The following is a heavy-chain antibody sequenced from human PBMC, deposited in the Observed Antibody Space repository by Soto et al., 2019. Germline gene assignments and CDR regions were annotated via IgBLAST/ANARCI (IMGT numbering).Heavy chain of an antibody. CDR2: IKSKTDGGTT. Sequence: GGSLRLSCAASGFAFTNAWMTWVRQAPGKGLKWVGRIKSKTDGGTTDYAAPVKGRFTISRDDSKNTLYLQMNSLETEDTAVYYCTTYYYDSSGYLPGYGMDVWGQGTTVTVSS. V-gene: IGHV3-15*01. CDR1: GFAFTNAW. J-gene: IGHJ6*02. CDR3: TTYYYDSSGYLPGYGMDV. D-gene: IGHD3-22*01.